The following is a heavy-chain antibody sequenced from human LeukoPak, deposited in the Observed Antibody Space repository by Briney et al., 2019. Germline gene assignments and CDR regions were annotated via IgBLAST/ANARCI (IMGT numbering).Heavy chain of an antibody. CDR2: IYWDDDK. J-gene: IGHJ5*02. V-gene: IGHV2-5*02. D-gene: IGHD1-1*01. Sequence: SGPTLVNPTQTLTLTCTFSGFSLSTSEVGVGWIRQPPGKALEWLALIYWDDDKRYRPSLKSRLTITKDTSRNQVVLTMTNMDPVDTATYYCAHRRHWNGRGNWFDPWGQGTLVTVSS. CDR3: AHRRHWNGRGNWFDP. CDR1: GFSLSTSEVG.